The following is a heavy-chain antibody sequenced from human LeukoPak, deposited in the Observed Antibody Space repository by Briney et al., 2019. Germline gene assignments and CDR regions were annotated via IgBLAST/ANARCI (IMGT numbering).Heavy chain of an antibody. V-gene: IGHV1-2*02. Sequence: EASVKVSCKASGYTFTGYYMHWVRQAPGQGLEWMGWINPNSGGTNYAQKFQGRVTMTRDTSISTAYMELSRLRSDDTAVYYCAREGGYSSGRHVPWGQGALVTVSS. D-gene: IGHD6-19*01. CDR1: GYTFTGYY. CDR3: AREGGYSSGRHVP. CDR2: INPNSGGT. J-gene: IGHJ4*02.